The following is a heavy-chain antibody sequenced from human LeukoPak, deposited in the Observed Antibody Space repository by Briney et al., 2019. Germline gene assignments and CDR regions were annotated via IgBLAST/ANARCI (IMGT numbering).Heavy chain of an antibody. CDR2: IRKKGNSYTT. CDR1: GFTFSDHY. CDR3: AREAAAGTGRDY. V-gene: IGHV3-72*01. D-gene: IGHD6-13*01. Sequence: PGGSVRLSCAASGFTFSDHYMEWVRQAPGKGLEWDGRIRKKGNSYTTEYAASVRGRFTISRDDSKNSVYLQMNSLKTEETAVYYCAREAAAGTGRDYWGQGTLVTVSS. J-gene: IGHJ4*02.